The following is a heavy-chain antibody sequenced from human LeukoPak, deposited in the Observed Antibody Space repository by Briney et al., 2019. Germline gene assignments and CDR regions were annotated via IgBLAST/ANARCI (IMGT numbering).Heavy chain of an antibody. CDR3: AKDPTPYYYGSGSLNWFDP. J-gene: IGHJ5*02. V-gene: IGHV3-30*02. CDR1: GFTFSSYG. CDR2: IRYDGSNK. Sequence: GGSLRLSCAASGFTFSSYGMHWVRQAPGKGLEWVAFIRYDGSNKYYADSVKGRFTISRDNSKDTLYLQMNSLRAEDTAVYYCAKDPTPYYYGSGSLNWFDPWGQGTLVTVSS. D-gene: IGHD3-10*01.